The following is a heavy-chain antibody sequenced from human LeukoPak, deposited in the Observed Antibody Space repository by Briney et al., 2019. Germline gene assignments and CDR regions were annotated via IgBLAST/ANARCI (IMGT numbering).Heavy chain of an antibody. D-gene: IGHD2-2*02. CDR3: ARDALPAAILDWFDP. CDR1: GGSFSGYY. V-gene: IGHV4-34*01. CDR2: INHSGST. Sequence: PSGTLSLTCAVYGGSFSGYYWSWIRQPPGKGLEWIGEINHSGSTNYNPSLKSRVTISVDTSKNQFSLKLSSVTAADTAVYYCARDALPAAILDWFDPWGQGTLVTVSS. J-gene: IGHJ5*02.